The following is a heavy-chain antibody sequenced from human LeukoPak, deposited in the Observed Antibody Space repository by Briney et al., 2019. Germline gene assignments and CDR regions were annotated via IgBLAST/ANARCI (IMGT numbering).Heavy chain of an antibody. CDR2: ISWNSGSI. D-gene: IGHD3-22*01. CDR3: ATPGDSNYPDY. J-gene: IGHJ4*02. CDR1: GFTFDDYA. V-gene: IGHV3-9*01. Sequence: GGSLRLSCGASGFTFDDYAMHWVRQAPGKGLEGVSGISWNSGSICYADSVKSRFTISRDNAKNTLYLQMNSLRAEDTAVYYCATPGDSNYPDYWGQGTLVTVSS.